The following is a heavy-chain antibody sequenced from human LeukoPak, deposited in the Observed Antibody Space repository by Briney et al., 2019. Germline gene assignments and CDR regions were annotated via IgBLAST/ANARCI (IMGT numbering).Heavy chain of an antibody. Sequence: GGSLTLSCAASGFTFSTYEMNWARQAPGEGLEWVSYISYSGSTIYYADSVKGRFTISRDNAKNSMSLQMNSLRAEDTAVYYCAREQYCSGGSCYYGMDVWGQGTTVAVSS. CDR3: AREQYCSGGSCYYGMDV. V-gene: IGHV3-48*03. J-gene: IGHJ6*02. CDR1: GFTFSTYE. D-gene: IGHD2-15*01. CDR2: ISYSGSTI.